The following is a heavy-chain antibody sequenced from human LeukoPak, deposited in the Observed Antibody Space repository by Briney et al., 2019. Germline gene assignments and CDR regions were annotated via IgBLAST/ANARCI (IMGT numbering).Heavy chain of an antibody. CDR1: RYTFTSYA. CDR2: INTNTGNP. D-gene: IGHD2-2*01. CDR3: ARKYCSSTSCYMDY. J-gene: IGHJ4*02. V-gene: IGHV7-4-1*02. Sequence: GASVKVSCKASRYTFTSYAMNWVRQAPGQGLEWMGWINTNTGNPTYAQGFTGRFVFSLDTSVSTAYLQISSLKAEDTAVYYCARKYCSSTSCYMDYWGQGTLVTVSS.